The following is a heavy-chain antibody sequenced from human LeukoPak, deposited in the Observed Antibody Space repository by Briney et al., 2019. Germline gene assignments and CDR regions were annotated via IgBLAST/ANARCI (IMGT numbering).Heavy chain of an antibody. J-gene: IGHJ4*02. Sequence: SEIPSLTCTVSGGSISSYYWSWIRQHPGKGLEWIGYIYYSGSTYYNPSLKSRVTISVDTSKNQFSLKLSSVTAADTAVYYCAREALPEYYDSSGYYRWGQGTLVTVSS. CDR2: IYYSGST. D-gene: IGHD3-22*01. V-gene: IGHV4-59*06. CDR1: GGSISSYY. CDR3: AREALPEYYDSSGYYR.